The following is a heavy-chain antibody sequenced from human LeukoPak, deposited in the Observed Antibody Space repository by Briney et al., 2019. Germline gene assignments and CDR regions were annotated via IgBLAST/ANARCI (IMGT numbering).Heavy chain of an antibody. J-gene: IGHJ6*03. Sequence: GGSLRLSCGASGFTFSDYSLSWVRQAPGEGLEWGSSISSSSTSTNYADSVKGRFTISRDNAKNSLYLQMNSLRAEDTTVYYCARSAPAAAGTGPMDVWGKGTTVTVSS. CDR1: GFTFSDYS. V-gene: IGHV3-21*01. CDR3: ARSAPAAAGTGPMDV. CDR2: ISSSSTST. D-gene: IGHD6-13*01.